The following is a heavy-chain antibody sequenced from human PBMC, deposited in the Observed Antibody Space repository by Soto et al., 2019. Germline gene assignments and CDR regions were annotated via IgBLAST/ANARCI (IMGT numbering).Heavy chain of an antibody. J-gene: IGHJ6*02. Sequence: GESLKISCKGSGYSFTSYWISWVRQMPGKGLEWMGRIDPSDSYTNYSPSFQGHVTISADKSISTAYLQWSSLKASDTAMYYCARQVVTTGGYYYDYNGMAVWSQRTTVIVSS. D-gene: IGHD2-21*02. CDR3: ARQVVTTGGYYYDYNGMAV. CDR1: GYSFTSYW. V-gene: IGHV5-10-1*01. CDR2: IDPSDSYT.